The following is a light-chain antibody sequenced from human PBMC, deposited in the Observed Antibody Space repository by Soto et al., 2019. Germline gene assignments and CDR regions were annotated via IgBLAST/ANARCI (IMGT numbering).Light chain of an antibody. Sequence: DIQMTQSPSSLSASVGDRVTITCQASQDIGKRLNWYQQKPGKAPKVLIYYASYLETGVPSRFSGRGSGTDFTFTISSLQPEDIAKYYCQQYDTLLTFGGGTKVEMK. V-gene: IGKV1-33*01. J-gene: IGKJ4*01. CDR2: YAS. CDR3: QQYDTLLT. CDR1: QDIGKR.